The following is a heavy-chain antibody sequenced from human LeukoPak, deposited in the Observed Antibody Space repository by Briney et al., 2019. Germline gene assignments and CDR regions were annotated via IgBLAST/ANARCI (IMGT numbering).Heavy chain of an antibody. Sequence: PGGSLRLSCAASGFTFSSYGMHWVHQAPGKGLEWVAVISYDGSNKYYADSVKGRFTIFRDNSKNTLYLQMNSLRAEDTAVYYCAKDSEALLWFGELPPLDYWGQGTLVTVSS. J-gene: IGHJ4*02. CDR2: ISYDGSNK. V-gene: IGHV3-30*18. CDR3: AKDSEALLWFGELPPLDY. CDR1: GFTFSSYG. D-gene: IGHD3-10*01.